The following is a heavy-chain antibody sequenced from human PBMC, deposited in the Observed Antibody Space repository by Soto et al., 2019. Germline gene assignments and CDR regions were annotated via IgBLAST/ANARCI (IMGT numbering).Heavy chain of an antibody. J-gene: IGHJ4*02. Sequence: GGSLRLSCAASGFTFSSYGIHWVRQAPGKGLEWVAVIWYDGINKYYAYSVKGRFTISRGNSKNTLYLQMNSLRAEDTALYYCAREVSSSSSFDSWGQGTLVTFSS. CDR1: GFTFSSYG. CDR3: AREVSSSSSFDS. V-gene: IGHV3-33*01. CDR2: IWYDGINK. D-gene: IGHD6-6*01.